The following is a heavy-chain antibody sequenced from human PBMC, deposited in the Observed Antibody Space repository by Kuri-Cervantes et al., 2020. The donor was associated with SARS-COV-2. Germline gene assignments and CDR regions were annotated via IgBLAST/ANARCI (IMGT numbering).Heavy chain of an antibody. CDR3: ATRDYKEYYFDY. V-gene: IGHV1-8*03. Sequence: ASVKVSCKASGYTFTSHDIKWVRQATGQGLEWMGWMSPNSGKTAYAQKFQGRVTIVSTAYMELSSLRSEDSAVYYCATRDYKEYYFDYWGQGTLVTVSS. D-gene: IGHD4-11*01. J-gene: IGHJ4*02. CDR1: GYTFTSHD. CDR2: MSPNSGKT.